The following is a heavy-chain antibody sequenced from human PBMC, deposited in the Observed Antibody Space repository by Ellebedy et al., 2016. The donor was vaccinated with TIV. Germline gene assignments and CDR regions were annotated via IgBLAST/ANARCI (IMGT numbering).Heavy chain of an antibody. Sequence: KISXKGSGYSFTSYWISWVRQAPGQGLEWMGGIIPIFGTANYAQKFQGRVTITADESTSTAYMELSSLRSEDTAVYYCARGRDGYNYAPFDYWGQGTLVTVSS. D-gene: IGHD5-24*01. CDR1: GYSFTSYW. J-gene: IGHJ4*02. CDR3: ARGRDGYNYAPFDY. CDR2: IIPIFGTA. V-gene: IGHV1-69*01.